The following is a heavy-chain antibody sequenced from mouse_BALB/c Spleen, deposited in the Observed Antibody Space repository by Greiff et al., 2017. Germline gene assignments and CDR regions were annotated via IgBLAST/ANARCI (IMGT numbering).Heavy chain of an antibody. CDR2: IWAGGST. CDR1: GFSLTSYG. Sequence: VNLVESGPGLVAPSQSLSITCTVSGFSLTSYGVHWVRQPPGKGLEWLGVIWAGGSTNYNSALMSRLSISKDNSKSQVFLKMNSLQTDDTAMYYCARGGYDGPWFAYWGQGTLVTVSA. CDR3: ARGGYDGPWFAY. J-gene: IGHJ3*01. D-gene: IGHD2-14*01. V-gene: IGHV2-9*02.